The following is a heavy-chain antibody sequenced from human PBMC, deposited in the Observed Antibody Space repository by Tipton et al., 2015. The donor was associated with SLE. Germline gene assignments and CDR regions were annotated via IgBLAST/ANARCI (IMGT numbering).Heavy chain of an antibody. V-gene: IGHV4-59*08. CDR1: GASIGGYY. CDR3: ARHPGSGWSFYFDN. D-gene: IGHD6-19*01. Sequence: GASIGGYYWSWIRQPPGKGLEWIGYIHYTGDTNYNPSLDSRVTISADRSKNQFSLKLTSLTAADTAVYYCARHPGSGWSFYFDNWGQGTLVTVSS. CDR2: IHYTGDT. J-gene: IGHJ4*02.